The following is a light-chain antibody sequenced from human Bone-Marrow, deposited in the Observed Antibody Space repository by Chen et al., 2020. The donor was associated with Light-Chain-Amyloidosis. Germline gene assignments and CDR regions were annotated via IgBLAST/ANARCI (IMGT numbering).Light chain of an antibody. CDR1: SSNIGAYYD. J-gene: IGLJ1*01. V-gene: IGLV1-40*01. Sequence: QSVLTQPPSVSGAPGQRVPISCTGSSSNIGAYYDVHWYQQLPGTAPKLLIYGNNNRPSGFPDRFSGSKSGTSASLAITGLQAEDEADYYCQAYDSSLSGYVFGTGTKVNVL. CDR3: QAYDSSLSGYV. CDR2: GNN.